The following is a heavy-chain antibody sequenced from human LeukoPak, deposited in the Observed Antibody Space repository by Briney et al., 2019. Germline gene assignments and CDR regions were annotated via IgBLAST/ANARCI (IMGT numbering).Heavy chain of an antibody. J-gene: IGHJ4*02. Sequence: GGSLRLSCAASGFTFSNYALSWVRQAPGKGLEWVSDISGSGGSTYYADSVKGRFTISRDNSKNTMYLQMNSLRAENTAVYYCAKRIQSAMAMGYWGQGTLVTVSS. CDR1: GFTFSNYA. CDR3: AKRIQSAMAMGY. D-gene: IGHD5-18*01. CDR2: ISGSGGST. V-gene: IGHV3-23*01.